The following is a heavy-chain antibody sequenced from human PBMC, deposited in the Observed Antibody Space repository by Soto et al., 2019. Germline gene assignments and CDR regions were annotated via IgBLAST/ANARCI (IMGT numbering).Heavy chain of an antibody. D-gene: IGHD4-17*01. CDR1: GYTFTSYH. J-gene: IGHJ4*02. Sequence: QVQLVQSGAEVKKPGASVKVSCKASGYTFTSYHMDWVRQAPGQGLEWMGKVSPSGDRTWYAQKFRCRVSMTRDTSTSTDYMELSSLRSEDTAVYYCARDGGNYGDDDYWCQGTLVTVSS. CDR2: VSPSGDRT. CDR3: ARDGGNYGDDDY. V-gene: IGHV1-46*01.